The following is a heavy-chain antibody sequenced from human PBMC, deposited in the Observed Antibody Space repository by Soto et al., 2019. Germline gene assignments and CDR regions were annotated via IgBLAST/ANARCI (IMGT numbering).Heavy chain of an antibody. CDR3: ARQPGTFEGYCSSTSCYYGWFDP. CDR1: GGSISSSSYY. J-gene: IGHJ5*02. D-gene: IGHD2-2*01. CDR2: IYYSGST. Sequence: PSETLSLTCTVSGGSISSSSYYWGWIRQPPGEGLEWIGSIYYSGSTYYNPSLKSRVTISVDTSKNQFSLKLSSVTAADTAVYYCARQPGTFEGYCSSTSCYYGWFDPWGQGTLVTVSS. V-gene: IGHV4-39*01.